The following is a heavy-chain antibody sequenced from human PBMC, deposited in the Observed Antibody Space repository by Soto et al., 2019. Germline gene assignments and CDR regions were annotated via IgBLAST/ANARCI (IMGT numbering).Heavy chain of an antibody. CDR3: ARLDLWFGERKMYHYYGMDV. CDR2: IYTSGST. CDR1: GGSISSYY. Sequence: PSETLSLTCTVSGGSISSYYWSWIRQPAGKGLEWIGRIYTSGSTNYNPSLKSRVTMSVDTSKNQFSLKLSSVTAADTAVYYCARLDLWFGERKMYHYYGMDVWGQGTTVTVSS. V-gene: IGHV4-4*07. D-gene: IGHD3-10*01. J-gene: IGHJ6*02.